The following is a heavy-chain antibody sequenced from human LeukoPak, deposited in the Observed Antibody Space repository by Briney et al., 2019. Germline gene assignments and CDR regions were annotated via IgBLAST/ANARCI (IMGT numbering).Heavy chain of an antibody. CDR1: GFTFSSYA. CDR3: AKAGTLGGKGRTPFDY. V-gene: IGHV3-23*01. Sequence: GGSLRLSCAASGFTFSSYAMSWVRQAPGKGLEWVSAISGSGGSTYYADSVKGRFTISRDNSKNTLYLQMNSLRAEDTAVYYCAKAGTLGGKGRTPFDYWGQGTLVTVSS. D-gene: IGHD4-23*01. J-gene: IGHJ4*02. CDR2: ISGSGGST.